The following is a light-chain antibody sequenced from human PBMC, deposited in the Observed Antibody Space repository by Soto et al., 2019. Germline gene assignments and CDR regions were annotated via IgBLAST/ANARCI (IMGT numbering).Light chain of an antibody. CDR3: SSYAASNNFYFV. V-gene: IGLV2-8*01. J-gene: IGLJ3*02. CDR1: SSDVGGYNY. Sequence: QSALTQPPSASGFPGQSVTISCTGTSSDVGGYNYDSWYQQYPGRAPKLMIYEVTKRPSGVPDRFSGSKSGNTASLTVSGLQADDEADYYCSSYAASNNFYFVFGGGTKLTVL. CDR2: EVT.